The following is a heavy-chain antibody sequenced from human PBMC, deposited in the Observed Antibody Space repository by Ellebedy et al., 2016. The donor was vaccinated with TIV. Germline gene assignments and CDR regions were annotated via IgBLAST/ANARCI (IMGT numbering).Heavy chain of an antibody. D-gene: IGHD5-18*01. CDR3: ARAGYSYGFGGFYYYYGMDV. V-gene: IGHV4-59*01. CDR1: GGSISSYY. Sequence: MPSETLSLTCTVSGGSISSYYWSWIRQPPGKGLEWIGYIYYSGSTNYNPSLKSRVTILVDTSKNQFSLKLSSVTAADTAVYYCARAGYSYGFGGFYYYYGMDVWGQGTTVTVSS. J-gene: IGHJ6*02. CDR2: IYYSGST.